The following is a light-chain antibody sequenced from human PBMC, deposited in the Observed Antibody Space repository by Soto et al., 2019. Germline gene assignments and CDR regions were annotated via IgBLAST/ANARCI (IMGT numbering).Light chain of an antibody. CDR3: QQYHSYPYT. V-gene: IGKV1-5*03. Sequence: IEVTQSPSSLSPSVGDRVIITCRASQNIGGWLAWYQQKSGKAPKLLIYKASSLESGVPSRFSGSGSAMEFTLTISSLQPDDFATYYCQQYHSYPYTFGQGTKVDIK. CDR2: KAS. J-gene: IGKJ2*01. CDR1: QNIGGW.